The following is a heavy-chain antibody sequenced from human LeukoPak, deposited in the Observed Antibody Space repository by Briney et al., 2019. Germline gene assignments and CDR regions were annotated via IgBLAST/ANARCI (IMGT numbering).Heavy chain of an antibody. CDR3: AKDQELLWFGESGDAFDI. D-gene: IGHD3-10*01. CDR1: GFTFSTYA. CDR2: ISGSGSGT. Sequence: PGGSLRLSCATSGFTFSTYAMSWVRQAPGKGLEWVSLISGSGSGTHYADSVKGRFTISRDNSKNMLYLHMNTLRAEDTAVYYCAKDQELLWFGESGDAFDIWGQGTMVTVSS. J-gene: IGHJ3*02. V-gene: IGHV3-23*01.